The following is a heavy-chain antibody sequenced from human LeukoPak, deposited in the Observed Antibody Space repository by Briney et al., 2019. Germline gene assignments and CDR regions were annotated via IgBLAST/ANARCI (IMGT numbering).Heavy chain of an antibody. CDR1: GFTFDDYA. Sequence: TGGSLRLSCAASGFTFDDYAMHWVRHAPGKGLEWVSGISWNSGSIGYADSVKGRFTISRDNAKNSLYLQMNSLRAEDMALYYCARRAGAYSHPYDYWGQGTLVTVSS. D-gene: IGHD4/OR15-4a*01. CDR3: ARRAGAYSHPYDY. CDR2: ISWNSGSI. V-gene: IGHV3-9*03. J-gene: IGHJ4*02.